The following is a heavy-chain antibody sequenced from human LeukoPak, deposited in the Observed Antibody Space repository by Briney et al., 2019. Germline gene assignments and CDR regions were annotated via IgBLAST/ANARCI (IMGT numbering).Heavy chain of an antibody. CDR1: GGTFSSYA. J-gene: IGHJ4*02. D-gene: IGHD6-19*01. Sequence: GASVKVSYKASGGTFSSYAISWVRQAPGQGLEWMGGIIPIFGTANYAQKFQGRVTITADESTSTAYMELSSLRSEDTAVYYCARSKDSSGWLPPKYWGQGTLVTVSS. V-gene: IGHV1-69*13. CDR2: IIPIFGTA. CDR3: ARSKDSSGWLPPKY.